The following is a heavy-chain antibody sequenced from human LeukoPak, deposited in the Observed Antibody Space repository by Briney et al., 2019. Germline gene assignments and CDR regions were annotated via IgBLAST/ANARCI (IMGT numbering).Heavy chain of an antibody. CDR2: IIPIFGTA. Sequence: WASVKVSCKASGGTFSSYAISWVRQAPGQGLEWMGGIIPIFGTANYAQKFQGRVTITADKSTSTAYMELSSLRSEDTAVYYCARPPGDYYYYMDVWGKGTTVTVSS. V-gene: IGHV1-69*06. J-gene: IGHJ6*03. CDR3: ARPPGDYYYYMDV. CDR1: GGTFSSYA.